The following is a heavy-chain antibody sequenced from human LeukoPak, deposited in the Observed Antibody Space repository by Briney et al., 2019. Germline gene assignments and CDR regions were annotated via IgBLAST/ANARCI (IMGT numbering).Heavy chain of an antibody. V-gene: IGHV4-39*07. J-gene: IGHJ4*02. CDR3: ARASYSYDISGWVPFDY. CDR2: HSHSGSA. Sequence: SETLSLTCTVSGASINSDTYYWGWIRQPPGKGLEWIGTHSHSGSAYYNPSLRSRITMSLDTSENQFSLRLSSVTAADTAVYYCARASYSYDISGWVPFDYWGQGTLVTVSS. CDR1: GASINSDTYY. D-gene: IGHD3-22*01.